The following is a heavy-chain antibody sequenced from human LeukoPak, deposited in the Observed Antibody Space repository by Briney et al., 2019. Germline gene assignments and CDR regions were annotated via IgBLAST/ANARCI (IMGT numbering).Heavy chain of an antibody. J-gene: IGHJ4*02. D-gene: IGHD2-15*01. CDR3: ARRVEARGPFDY. Sequence: SETLSLTCTVSGGSISSYYWSWIRQPPGKGLEWFGYIYYSGSTNYNPSLKSRVTISVDTSKNQFSLKLSSVTAADTAVYYCARRVEARGPFDYWGQGTLVTVSS. CDR1: GGSISSYY. CDR2: IYYSGST. V-gene: IGHV4-59*01.